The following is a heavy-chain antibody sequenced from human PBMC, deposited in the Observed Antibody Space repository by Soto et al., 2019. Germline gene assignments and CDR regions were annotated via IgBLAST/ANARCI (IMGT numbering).Heavy chain of an antibody. CDR1: GFNFNDHG. V-gene: IGHV3-9*01. CDR2: ITWHSDGM. CDR3: AKEDSGFSGYMDV. Sequence: EVQLVESGGGLVQPGRSLRLSCIASGFNFNDHGMHWVRQAPGKGLEWVSDITWHSDGMGYADSVKGRFTISRDNAKNSLYLQMNSLRVEDTALYYCAKEDSGFSGYMDVWGKGTTVTVSS. J-gene: IGHJ6*03. D-gene: IGHD3-10*01.